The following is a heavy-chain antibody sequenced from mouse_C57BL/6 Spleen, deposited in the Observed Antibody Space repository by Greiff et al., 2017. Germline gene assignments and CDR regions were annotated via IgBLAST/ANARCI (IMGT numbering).Heavy chain of an antibody. CDR2: IHPNSGST. CDR1: GYTFTSSW. Sequence: QVQLQQPGAELVKPGASVKLSCKASGYTFTSSWMHWVKQRPGQGLEWIGMIHPNSGSTNYNEKFKSKATLTVDKSSSTAYMRLSSLTSEDSAVYYCATYGSSHFDYWGQGTTLTVSS. J-gene: IGHJ2*01. D-gene: IGHD1-1*01. V-gene: IGHV1-64*01. CDR3: ATYGSSHFDY.